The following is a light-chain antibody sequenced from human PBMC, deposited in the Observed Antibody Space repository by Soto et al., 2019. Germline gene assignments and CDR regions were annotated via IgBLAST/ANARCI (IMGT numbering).Light chain of an antibody. CDR1: SSDVGGYNF. J-gene: IGLJ1*01. CDR3: SSYTASNILEV. Sequence: QSVLTQPASVSGSPGQSITISCTGTSSDVGGYNFVSWYQQHPGKAPKLIIYEVTHRPSGVSNRFSGSKSGNTASLTISGLQAEDEADSYCSSYTASNILEVFGTGTKLTVL. CDR2: EVT. V-gene: IGLV2-14*01.